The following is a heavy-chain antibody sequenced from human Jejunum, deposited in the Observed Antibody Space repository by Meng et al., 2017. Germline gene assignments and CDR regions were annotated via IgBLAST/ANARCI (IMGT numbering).Heavy chain of an antibody. CDR1: GYTFTDNA. D-gene: IGHD1-26*01. J-gene: IGHJ4*02. Sequence: QGVESGGDVKKRGAAVEVSCKASGYTFTDNAVHWVRQAPGQGLEWMGWINAANGDTKYSLKFQERITITRDTFARTAYMGLRSLESEDTAVYYCASHTWGLYFFEFWGQGTLVTVSS. V-gene: IGHV1-3*01. CDR3: ASHTWGLYFFEF. CDR2: INAANGDT.